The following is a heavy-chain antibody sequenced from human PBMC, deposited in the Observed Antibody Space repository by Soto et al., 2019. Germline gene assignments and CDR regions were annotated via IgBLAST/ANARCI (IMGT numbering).Heavy chain of an antibody. J-gene: IGHJ6*04. Sequence: GGSLRLSCAASGFTVSSNYMSWVRQAPGKGLEWVSVIYSGGSTYYADSVKGRFTISRDNSKNTLYLQMNSLRAEDTAVYYCARDQVVVVPAAYQYYGMDVRGKGTMGTGFS. D-gene: IGHD2-2*01. V-gene: IGHV3-53*01. CDR2: IYSGGST. CDR3: ARDQVVVVPAAYQYYGMDV. CDR1: GFTVSSNY.